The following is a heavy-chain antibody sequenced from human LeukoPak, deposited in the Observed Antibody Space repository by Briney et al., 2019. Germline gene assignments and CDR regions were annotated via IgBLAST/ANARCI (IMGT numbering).Heavy chain of an antibody. J-gene: IGHJ3*02. CDR1: GGSFSGYY. V-gene: IGHV4-34*01. CDR2: INHSGSN. D-gene: IGHD1-26*01. CDR3: ATSVGLDAFDI. Sequence: SETLSLTCAVYGGSFSGYYWSWIRQPPGKGLEWIGDINHSGSNNYNPSLKSRVTISLDTSKNQFSLKLSSVTAADAAVYYCATSVGLDAFDIWGQGTMVTVSS.